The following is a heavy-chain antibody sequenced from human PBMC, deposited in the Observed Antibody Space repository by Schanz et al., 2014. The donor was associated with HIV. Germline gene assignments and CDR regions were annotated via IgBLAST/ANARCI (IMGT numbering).Heavy chain of an antibody. D-gene: IGHD5-12*01. CDR2: ISGSGGSP. CDR1: GFTFDNYG. V-gene: IGHV3-23*04. Sequence: VQLVESGGGVVQPGRSLRLSCVVSGFTFDNYGIHWVRQAPGKGLEWGSTISGSGGSPYYADSVKGRFTISRDNSKNTLYLQMNSLRAEDTAVYYCAKGLTIWLQPPFDYWGQGTLVTVSS. CDR3: AKGLTIWLQPPFDY. J-gene: IGHJ4*02.